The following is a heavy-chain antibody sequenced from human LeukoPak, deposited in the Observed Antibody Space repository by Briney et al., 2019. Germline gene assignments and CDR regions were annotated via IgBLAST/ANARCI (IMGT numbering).Heavy chain of an antibody. CDR3: ARVNGIAAAGYFDY. D-gene: IGHD6-13*01. CDR1: GGTFSSYA. Sequence: SLKVSCKASGGTFSSYAISWVRQAPGQGLEWMGGIIPIFGTANYAQKFQGRVTITADESTSTAYMELSSLRSEDTAVYYCARVNGIAAAGYFDYWGQGTLVTVSS. V-gene: IGHV1-69*01. CDR2: IIPIFGTA. J-gene: IGHJ4*02.